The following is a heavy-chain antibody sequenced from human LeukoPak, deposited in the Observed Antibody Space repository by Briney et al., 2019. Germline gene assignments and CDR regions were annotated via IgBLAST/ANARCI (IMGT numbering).Heavy chain of an antibody. CDR3: ARLISSWTDWSFDL. V-gene: IGHV4-59*08. Sequence: SETLSLTCTVSGGSISSHYWSWIRQPPGKGLEWIGYIHYSGTTKYNPSLKSRVTMSVDTSKNQFSLKLSSVTAADTAVYYCARLISSWTDWSFDLWGRGTLVTVSS. CDR1: GGSISSHY. D-gene: IGHD6-13*01. J-gene: IGHJ2*01. CDR2: IHYSGTT.